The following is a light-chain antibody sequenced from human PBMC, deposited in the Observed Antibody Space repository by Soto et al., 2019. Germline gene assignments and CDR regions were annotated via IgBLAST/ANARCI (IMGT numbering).Light chain of an antibody. V-gene: IGKV3-20*01. Sequence: IVLTQSPGTLSLSPGERATLSCRASQSVSRTYLAWYQQKPVQAPRLLIYATSSRATGIPDRFSGSGSGTDFTLTISRLEPEDFAVYYCQQYGSSPWTFGQGTKVDIK. CDR2: ATS. J-gene: IGKJ1*01. CDR1: QSVSRTY. CDR3: QQYGSSPWT.